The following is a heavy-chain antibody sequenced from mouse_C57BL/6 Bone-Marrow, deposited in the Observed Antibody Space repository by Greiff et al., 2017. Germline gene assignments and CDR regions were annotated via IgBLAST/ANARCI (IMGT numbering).Heavy chain of an antibody. D-gene: IGHD4-1*01. V-gene: IGHV1-81*01. CDR1: GYTFTSYG. CDR2: IYPRSGNT. CDR3: ARAGTCAY. Sequence: QVQLQQSGAELARPGASVKLSCKASGYTFTSYGISWVKQRTGQGLEWIGEIYPRSGNTYYNEKFKGKATLTADKSSSTEYMELRGLTSGDDAVYFCARAGTCAYWGQGTLVTVSA. J-gene: IGHJ3*01.